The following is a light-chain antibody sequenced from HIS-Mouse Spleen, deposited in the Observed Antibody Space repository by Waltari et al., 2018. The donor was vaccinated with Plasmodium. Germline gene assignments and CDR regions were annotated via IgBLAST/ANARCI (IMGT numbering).Light chain of an antibody. Sequence: AIRMTQSPSSFSASTGDRVTITCRASQGISSYLAWYQQKPGKAPKLLIYAAATLQSGGPSRFSGSGSGTDFTLTISCLQSEDCATYYCQQYYSYLLTFGGGTKVEIK. CDR1: QGISSY. J-gene: IGKJ4*01. CDR3: QQYYSYLLT. V-gene: IGKV1-8*01. CDR2: AAA.